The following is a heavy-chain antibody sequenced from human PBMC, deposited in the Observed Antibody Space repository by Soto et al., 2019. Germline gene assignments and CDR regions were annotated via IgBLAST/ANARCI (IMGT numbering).Heavy chain of an antibody. V-gene: IGHV3-23*01. CDR1: GFTFSNFA. CDR2: NSGTGDYT. CDR3: AKSSRQYASAIPAFFDP. Sequence: GGSLRLSCAASGFTFSNFAMTWVRQAPGAGLEWVSSNSGTGDYTYYADSVKGRFTISRDNARAPLFLNMNTLITDDTAVYDCAKSSRQYASAIPAFFDPWGQGTLVTVSS. J-gene: IGHJ5*02. D-gene: IGHD2-21*01.